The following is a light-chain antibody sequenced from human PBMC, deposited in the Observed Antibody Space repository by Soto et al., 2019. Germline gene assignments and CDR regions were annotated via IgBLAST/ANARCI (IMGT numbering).Light chain of an antibody. Sequence: DIQMTQSPSSLSASVGDRVIITCRASQNMNNFLNWYQRKPGKAPNLLIYDASIFQSGVPSRFSGSGSGTDFTLTISSLQPEDFATYYCQQSYTTPWTFGQGTKVEIK. CDR2: DAS. CDR1: QNMNNF. CDR3: QQSYTTPWT. V-gene: IGKV1-39*01. J-gene: IGKJ1*01.